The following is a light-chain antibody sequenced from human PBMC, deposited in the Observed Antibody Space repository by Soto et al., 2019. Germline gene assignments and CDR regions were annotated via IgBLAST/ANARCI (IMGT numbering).Light chain of an antibody. V-gene: IGLV1-40*01. J-gene: IGLJ1*01. CDR3: QSYDSSLSGHV. CDR2: GNS. Sequence: QSVLTQPPSVSGALGQKVTISCTGSSSNIGAGYDVNWYHQLPGTAPKLLIHGNSNRPSGVPDRFSGSKSGTSASLAITGLQAEDEADYFCQSYDSSLSGHVFGTGTKVTVL. CDR1: SSNIGAGYD.